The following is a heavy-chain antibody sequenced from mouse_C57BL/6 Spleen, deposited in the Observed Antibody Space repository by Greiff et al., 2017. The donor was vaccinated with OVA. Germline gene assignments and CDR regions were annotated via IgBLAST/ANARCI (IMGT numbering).Heavy chain of an antibody. CDR1: GYTFTSYW. V-gene: IGHV1-52*01. D-gene: IGHD1-1*01. CDR3: ARYYYCSDFDY. J-gene: IGHJ2*01. Sequence: VQLQQPGAELVRPGSSVKLSCKASGYTFTSYWMHWVKQRPIQGLEWIGNIDPSDSETHYNQKFKDKATLTVDKSSSTAYMQLSSLTSEDSAVYYCARYYYCSDFDYWGQGTTLTVSS. CDR2: IDPSDSET.